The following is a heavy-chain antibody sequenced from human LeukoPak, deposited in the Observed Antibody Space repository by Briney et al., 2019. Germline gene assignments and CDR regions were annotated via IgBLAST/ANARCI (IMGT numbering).Heavy chain of an antibody. D-gene: IGHD3/OR15-3a*01. V-gene: IGHV3-30*04. CDR3: ARTGLGIYSFDY. J-gene: IGHJ4*02. CDR2: ISYDGSNK. Sequence: GRSLRLSCAASGFTFSSYAMHWVRQAPGKGLEWVAVISYDGSNKYYADSVKGRFTISRDNSKNTLYLQMNSLRAEDTAVYYCARTGLGIYSFDYWGQGTLVTVSS. CDR1: GFTFSSYA.